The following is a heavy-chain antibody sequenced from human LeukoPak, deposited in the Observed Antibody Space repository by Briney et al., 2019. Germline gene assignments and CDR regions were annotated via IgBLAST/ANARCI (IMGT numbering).Heavy chain of an antibody. CDR2: ISSSSTI. V-gene: IGHV3-48*01. D-gene: IGHD4-17*01. Sequence: GGSLRLSCAASGFTLSSYSMNWVRQAPGKGLEWVSYISSSSTIYYADSVKGRFTISRDNAKNSLYLQMNSLGAEDTAVYYCARGRAYGDYALWGQGTLVTVSS. CDR3: ARGRAYGDYAL. CDR1: GFTLSSYS. J-gene: IGHJ4*02.